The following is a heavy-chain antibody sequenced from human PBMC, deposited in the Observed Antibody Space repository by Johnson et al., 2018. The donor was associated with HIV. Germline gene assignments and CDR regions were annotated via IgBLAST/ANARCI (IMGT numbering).Heavy chain of an antibody. D-gene: IGHD1-1*01. CDR1: GFTFSSYA. J-gene: IGHJ3*02. Sequence: QVKLVESGGGVVQPGRSLRLSCAASGFTFSSYAMHWVRQAPGKGLEWVALISYDGSNKYYADSVKGRFTISRDNSKNTLYVQMNSLGDEDTAVYYCAREGGTGTTFWYACDIWGQGTMVTVSS. CDR2: ISYDGSNK. CDR3: AREGGTGTTFWYACDI. V-gene: IGHV3-30*04.